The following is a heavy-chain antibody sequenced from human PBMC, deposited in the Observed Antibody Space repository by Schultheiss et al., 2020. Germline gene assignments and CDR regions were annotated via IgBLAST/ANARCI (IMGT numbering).Heavy chain of an antibody. V-gene: IGHV4-31*03. CDR1: GGSISSGGYY. Sequence: SETLSLTCTVSGGSISSGGYYWSWIRQHPGKGLEWIGEINHSGSTNYNPSLKSRVTISVDTSKNQFSLKLSSVTAADTAVYYCAYGDYVLSDYWGQGTLVTVSS. CDR3: AYGDYVLSDY. CDR2: INHSGST. D-gene: IGHD4-17*01. J-gene: IGHJ4*02.